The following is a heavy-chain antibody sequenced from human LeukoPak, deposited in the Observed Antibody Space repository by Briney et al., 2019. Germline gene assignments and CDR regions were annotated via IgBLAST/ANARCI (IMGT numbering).Heavy chain of an antibody. Sequence: SQTLSLTCTVSGGSISSGSYYWSWIRQPAGKGLEWIGRIYTSGSTNYNPSLKSRVTISVDTSKNQFSLKLSSVTAADTAVYYCARVDYYDRVDYWGQGTLVTVSS. D-gene: IGHD3-22*01. CDR2: IYTSGST. CDR3: ARVDYYDRVDY. CDR1: GGSISSGSYY. J-gene: IGHJ4*02. V-gene: IGHV4-61*02.